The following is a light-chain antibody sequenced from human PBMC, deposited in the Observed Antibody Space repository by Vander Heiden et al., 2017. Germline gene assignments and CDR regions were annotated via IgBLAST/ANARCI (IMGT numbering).Light chain of an antibody. V-gene: IGKV1-5*03. J-gene: IGKJ1*01. CDR3: QHYDSFPWT. CDR2: KAS. CDR1: QSISSR. Sequence: DIQMTQSPSTLSASVGDRVTITCRASQSISSRLAWYQQKPRKAPKLLIYKASSLESGVPSRFSGSGSGTEFTLTISSLQPDDFATYYCQHYDSFPWTFGQGTKVEIK.